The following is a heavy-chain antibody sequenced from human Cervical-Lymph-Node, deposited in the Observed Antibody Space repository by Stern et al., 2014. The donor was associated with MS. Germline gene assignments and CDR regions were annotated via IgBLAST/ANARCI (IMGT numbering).Heavy chain of an antibody. CDR3: APPPAMTDSVVDY. Sequence: EVQLVESGGGLVRPGGSLRLSCAASGFSFSRYTMNWVRQAPGKRLEWVSSISSSSSYIYYADSVRGRFTISRDNAKNSLYLQMNSLRGEDTAVYYCAPPPAMTDSVVDYWGQGTLVSVSS. V-gene: IGHV3-21*01. CDR2: ISSSSSYI. D-gene: IGHD3-22*01. J-gene: IGHJ4*02. CDR1: GFSFSRYT.